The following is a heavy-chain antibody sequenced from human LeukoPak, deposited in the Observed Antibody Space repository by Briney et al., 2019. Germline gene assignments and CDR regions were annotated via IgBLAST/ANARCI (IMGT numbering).Heavy chain of an antibody. Sequence: ASVKVSCKASGGTFSSYTISWVRQAPGQGLEWMGRIIPILGIANYAQKFQGRVTITADKSTSTAYMELSSLRSEDTAVYYCARAPTAYSSRRSHYYMDVWGKGTTATVSS. CDR2: IIPILGIA. D-gene: IGHD6-13*01. J-gene: IGHJ6*03. CDR1: GGTFSSYT. CDR3: ARAPTAYSSRRSHYYMDV. V-gene: IGHV1-69*02.